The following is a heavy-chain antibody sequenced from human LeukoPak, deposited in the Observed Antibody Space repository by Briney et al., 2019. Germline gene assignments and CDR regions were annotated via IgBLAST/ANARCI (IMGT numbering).Heavy chain of an antibody. D-gene: IGHD3-3*01. CDR3: ARTRITIFGVAQNWFDP. V-gene: IGHV4-31*03. CDR2: IYYSGST. CDR1: GGSIGSGGYY. Sequence: PSETLSLTCTVSGGSIGSGGYYWSWIRQHPGKGLEWIGYIYYSGSTYYNPSLKSRVTISVDTSKNQFSLKLSSVTAADTAVYYCARTRITIFGVAQNWFDPWGQGTLVTVSS. J-gene: IGHJ5*02.